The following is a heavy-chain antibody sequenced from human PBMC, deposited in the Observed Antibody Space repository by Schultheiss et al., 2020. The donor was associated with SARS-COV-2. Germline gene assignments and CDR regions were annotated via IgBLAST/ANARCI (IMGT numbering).Heavy chain of an antibody. V-gene: IGHV3-30*07. CDR1: GFTFSSYA. Sequence: GGSLRLSCAASGFTFSSYAMHWVRQAPGKGLEWVAVISYDGSNKYYADSVKGRFTISRDNAKNSLYLQMNSLRAEDTAVYYCAREPTTEYYGMDVWGQGTTVTVSS. CDR3: AREPTTEYYGMDV. CDR2: ISYDGSNK. J-gene: IGHJ6*02. D-gene: IGHD4-11*01.